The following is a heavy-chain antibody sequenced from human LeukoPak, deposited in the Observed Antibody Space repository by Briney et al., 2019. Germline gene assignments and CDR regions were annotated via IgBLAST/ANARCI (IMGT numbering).Heavy chain of an antibody. D-gene: IGHD4-17*01. J-gene: IGHJ4*02. V-gene: IGHV1-69*13. CDR1: GGTFSSYA. Sequence: ASVKVSCKASGGTFSSYAISWVRQAPGQGLEWMGGIIPIFGTANYAQKFQGRVTITADESTSTAYMELSSLRFEDTAVYYCAREDYDDYFKWDYWGQGTLVTVSS. CDR3: AREDYDDYFKWDY. CDR2: IIPIFGTA.